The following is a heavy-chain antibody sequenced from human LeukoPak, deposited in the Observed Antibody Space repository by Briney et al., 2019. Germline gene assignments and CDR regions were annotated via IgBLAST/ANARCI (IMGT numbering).Heavy chain of an antibody. V-gene: IGHV3-21*01. CDR1: GFTFTSYS. CDR2: ITSSSSYT. D-gene: IGHD1-1*01. CDR3: ARDPYNGAYSEGYYYYYMDV. Sequence: PGGSLRLSCALSGFTFTSYSMNWVRQAPGKGLEWISAITSSSSYTFYADSVKGRFTISRDNAQNSLYLQMNSLRVEDTAIYYCARDPYNGAYSEGYYYYYMDVWGKGTTVTVSS. J-gene: IGHJ6*03.